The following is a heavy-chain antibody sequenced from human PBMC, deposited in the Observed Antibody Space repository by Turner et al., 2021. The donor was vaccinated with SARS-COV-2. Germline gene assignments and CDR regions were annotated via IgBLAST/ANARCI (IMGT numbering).Heavy chain of an antibody. CDR3: ASARTYCDDSGAYSNYFDS. CDR1: GGSVSSSNYN. J-gene: IGHJ4*02. Sequence: QLQVQESGPGLVKPSETLSLTCRVSGGSVSSSNYNWGWIRQSPGKGLEWIGTFYYSGKTDYNPSLKSRLAISVDTSKNQFSLRLNSVTAADTAVYFCASARTYCDDSGAYSNYFDSWGQGTLVTVSS. CDR2: FYYSGKT. D-gene: IGHD3-22*01. V-gene: IGHV4-39*01.